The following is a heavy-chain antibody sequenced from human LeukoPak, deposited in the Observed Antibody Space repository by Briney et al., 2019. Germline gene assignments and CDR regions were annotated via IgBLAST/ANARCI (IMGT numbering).Heavy chain of an antibody. V-gene: IGHV1-18*01. J-gene: IGHJ6*02. CDR1: GYTFTSYG. CDR2: ISAYNGNT. D-gene: IGHD6-19*01. Sequence: GASVKVSCEASGYTFTSYGISWVRQAPGQGLEWMGWISAYNGNTNYAQKLQGRVTMTTDTSTSTAYMELRSLRSDDTAVYYCARDLAIAVAGKVYYYGMDVWGQGTTVTVSS. CDR3: ARDLAIAVAGKVYYYGMDV.